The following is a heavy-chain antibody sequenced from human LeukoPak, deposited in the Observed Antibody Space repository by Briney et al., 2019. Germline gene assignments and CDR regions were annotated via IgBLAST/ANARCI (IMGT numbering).Heavy chain of an antibody. V-gene: IGHV5-51*01. CDR3: ARLKGGTTSSFDY. CDR1: GYSFTSCW. Sequence: GESLKISCKGSGYSFTSCWIGWVRQMPGKGLEWMGIIYPGDSDTRYSPSFQGQVTISADKSTTTAYLHWSSLKASDTAMYYCARLKGGTTSSFDYWGQGTLVTVSS. CDR2: IYPGDSDT. D-gene: IGHD2-2*01. J-gene: IGHJ4*02.